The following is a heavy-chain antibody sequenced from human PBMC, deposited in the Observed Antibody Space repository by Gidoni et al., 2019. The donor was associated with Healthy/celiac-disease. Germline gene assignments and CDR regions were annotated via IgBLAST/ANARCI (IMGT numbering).Heavy chain of an antibody. CDR1: GGSISSGGYY. CDR3: AREAIPYGDYVYRYFDY. Sequence: QVQLQEPGPGLVKPSQTLSLTCTVSGGSISSGGYYWSWIRQHPGKGLEWIGYIYYSGSTYYNPSLKSRVTISVDTSKNEFSLKLSSVTAADTAVYYCAREAIPYGDYVYRYFDYWGQGTLVTVSS. V-gene: IGHV4-31*03. CDR2: IYYSGST. J-gene: IGHJ4*02. D-gene: IGHD4-17*01.